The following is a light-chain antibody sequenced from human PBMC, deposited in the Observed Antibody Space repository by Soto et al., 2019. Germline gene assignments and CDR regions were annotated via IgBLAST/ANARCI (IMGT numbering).Light chain of an antibody. CDR1: QSVLTY. CDR2: DAS. V-gene: IGKV3-11*01. Sequence: EIVLTQFPATLSLSPGDTATLSCRASQSVLTYLGWYQQKPGQAPRLLISDASTRASGIPARFSGSGSGTDFTLTISSLEPEDFAVYYCQQRSNLVSFGPGTRLEIK. J-gene: IGKJ5*01. CDR3: QQRSNLVS.